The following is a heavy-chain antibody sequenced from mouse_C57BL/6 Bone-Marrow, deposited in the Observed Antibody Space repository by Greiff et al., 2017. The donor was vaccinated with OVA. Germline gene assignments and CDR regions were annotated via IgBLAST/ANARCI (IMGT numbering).Heavy chain of an antibody. CDR1: GYTFTDYY. D-gene: IGHD2-5*01. V-gene: IGHV1-26*01. J-gene: IGHJ4*01. Sequence: EVQLQQSGPELVKPGASVKISCKASGYTFTDYYMNWVKPSHGKSLEWIGDIHPNNGGTSYNQKFKGKATFTVDKSSSTAYMELRSLTSEDTASDYCARDSNYYYAMDYWGQGTSVTVSS. CDR3: ARDSNYYYAMDY. CDR2: IHPNNGGT.